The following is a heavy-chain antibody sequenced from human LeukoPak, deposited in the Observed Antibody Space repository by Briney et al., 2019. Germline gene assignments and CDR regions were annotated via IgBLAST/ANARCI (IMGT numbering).Heavy chain of an antibody. CDR2: ISGSGDNT. CDR1: GFTFSSYD. J-gene: IGHJ4*02. CDR3: AKGSYYDSSGPFYFAY. Sequence: GGSLRLSCAASGFTFSSYDMSWVRQAPGKGLEWVSGISGSGDNTDYADSVKGRFTISRDNSKNTLYVHVNSLGTEDTAAYYCAKGSYYDSSGPFYFAYWGQGTLVTVSS. D-gene: IGHD3-22*01. V-gene: IGHV3-23*01.